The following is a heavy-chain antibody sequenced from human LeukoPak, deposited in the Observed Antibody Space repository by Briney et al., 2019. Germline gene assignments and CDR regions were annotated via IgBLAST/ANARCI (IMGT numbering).Heavy chain of an antibody. CDR3: ARTYYYDSSGYYLDY. Sequence: SVKVSCKASGGTFISYAISWVRQAPGQGLEWMGRIIPIFSRGNYVQKFQDRGTITTEESTRTAYMELSSLRSEDTAVYYCARTYYYDSSGYYLDYWGQGTLVTVSS. CDR1: GGTFISYA. V-gene: IGHV1-69*05. CDR2: IIPIFSRG. J-gene: IGHJ4*02. D-gene: IGHD3-22*01.